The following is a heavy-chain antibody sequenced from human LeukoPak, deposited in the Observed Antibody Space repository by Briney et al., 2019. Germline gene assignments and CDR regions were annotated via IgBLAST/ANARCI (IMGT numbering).Heavy chain of an antibody. CDR2: IYHSGST. Sequence: SETLSLTCTVSGGSISSYSWSWIRQPPGKGLEWIGYIYHSGSTNYNPSLKSRVTISVDASKNQFSLKLSSVTAADTAVYYCARGDYYYYMDVWGKGTTVTVSS. V-gene: IGHV4-59*08. CDR3: ARGDYYYYMDV. CDR1: GGSISSYS. J-gene: IGHJ6*03.